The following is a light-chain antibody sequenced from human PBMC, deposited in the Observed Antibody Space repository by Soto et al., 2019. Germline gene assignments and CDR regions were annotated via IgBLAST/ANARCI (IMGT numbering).Light chain of an antibody. J-gene: IGKJ4*01. CDR3: QQRNKWPPVT. V-gene: IGKV3-11*01. Sequence: EVVLTQSPGTLSLSPGERATLSCRASQSISSAYLAWYLQKPGQTPRLLIYGAATRATGIPGRFSGSGSGTEFTLTISSLEPEDFAVYYCQQRNKWPPVTFGGGTKVDIK. CDR2: GAA. CDR1: QSISSAY.